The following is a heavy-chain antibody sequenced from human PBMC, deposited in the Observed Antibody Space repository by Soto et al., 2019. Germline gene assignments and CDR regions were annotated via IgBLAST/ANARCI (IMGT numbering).Heavy chain of an antibody. CDR2: INYSGST. V-gene: IGHV4-34*01. CDR1: GGSFSGYY. Sequence: SETLSLTCAVYGGSFSGYYWSWIRQPPGKGLEWIGEINYSGSTNYNPSLKSRVTISVDTSKNQFSLKLSSVTAADTAVYYCARDLCSGRSCHTVWGQGTTVTVSS. CDR3: ARDLCSGRSCHTV. J-gene: IGHJ6*02. D-gene: IGHD2-15*01.